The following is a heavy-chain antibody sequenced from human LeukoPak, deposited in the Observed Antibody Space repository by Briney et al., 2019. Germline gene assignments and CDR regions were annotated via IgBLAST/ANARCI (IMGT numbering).Heavy chain of an antibody. D-gene: IGHD2-15*01. Sequence: PGRSLRLSCAASGFTFSSYGMHWVRQAPGKGLEWVAVISYDGSNKYYADSAKGRFTISRDNSKNTLYLQMNSLRAEDTAVYYCAKDGGYCSGGSCGISFDYWGQGTLVTVSS. CDR3: AKDGGYCSGGSCGISFDY. CDR1: GFTFSSYG. CDR2: ISYDGSNK. J-gene: IGHJ4*02. V-gene: IGHV3-30*18.